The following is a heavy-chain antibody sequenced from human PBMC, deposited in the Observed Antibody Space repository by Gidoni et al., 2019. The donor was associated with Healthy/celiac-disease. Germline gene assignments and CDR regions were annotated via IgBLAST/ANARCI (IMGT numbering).Heavy chain of an antibody. Sequence: QVQLQQSGPGLVKPSKTISLTCAIAGDSVSSTSAAWNWIRQSPSRCLEWLGRTYYRSKWYNDYAVSLNSRITINPDTSKNQFSLQLNSVTPEDTAVYYCARAGGWYGDWFDPWGQVTLVTVSS. V-gene: IGHV6-1*01. CDR3: ARAGGWYGDWFDP. D-gene: IGHD6-19*01. CDR2: TYYRSKWYN. J-gene: IGHJ5*02. CDR1: GDSVSSTSAA.